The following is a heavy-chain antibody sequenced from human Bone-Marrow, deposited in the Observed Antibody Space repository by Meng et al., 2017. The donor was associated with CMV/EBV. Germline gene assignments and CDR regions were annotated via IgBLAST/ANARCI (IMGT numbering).Heavy chain of an antibody. Sequence: GESLKISCAASGFTFSSYCMNWVRQAPGKGLEWVSSISSTGTYIYYAASVKGRFTISRDNAKSSVYLQMNSLRAEDTAVYYCVSGFAGGHYWGQGTLVTVSS. J-gene: IGHJ4*02. CDR1: GFTFSSYC. V-gene: IGHV3-21*06. D-gene: IGHD2-8*02. CDR3: VSGFAGGHY. CDR2: ISSTGTYI.